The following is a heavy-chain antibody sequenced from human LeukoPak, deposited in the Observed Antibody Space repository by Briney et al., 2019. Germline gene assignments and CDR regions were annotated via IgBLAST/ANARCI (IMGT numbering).Heavy chain of an antibody. J-gene: IGHJ3*02. CDR3: ARSFAEFDI. CDR1: GFTFSTYW. V-gene: IGHV3-7*04. CDR2: IKQDGNEK. Sequence: PGGSLRLSCAPSGFTFSTYWMSWVRQAPGKGLEWVANIKQDGNEKYYVDSVKGRFTISRDNAKNSLYLQMNSLRAEDTAVYYCARSFAEFDIWGQGTMVTVSA.